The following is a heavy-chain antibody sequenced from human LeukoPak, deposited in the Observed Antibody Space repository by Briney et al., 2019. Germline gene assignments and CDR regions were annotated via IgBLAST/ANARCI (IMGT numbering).Heavy chain of an antibody. J-gene: IGHJ4*02. CDR1: GYSISSGYY. D-gene: IGHD3-22*01. Sequence: SETLSLTCTVSGYSISSGYYWGWIRQPPGKGLEWIGSIYHSGSTYYNPSLKSRVTISVDTSKNQFSLKLSSVTAADTAVYYCARDYYDSRGGNDYWGQGTLVTVSS. V-gene: IGHV4-38-2*02. CDR2: IYHSGST. CDR3: ARDYYDSRGGNDY.